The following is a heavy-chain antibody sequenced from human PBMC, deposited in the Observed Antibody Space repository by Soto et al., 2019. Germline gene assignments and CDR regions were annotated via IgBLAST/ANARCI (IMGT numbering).Heavy chain of an antibody. J-gene: IGHJ6*02. CDR3: ARTESGNSYGFADV. D-gene: IGHD5-18*01. Sequence: GASLKISCKGSAYSFTSYWIGWLRQMPGKGLEWMGIIYPGDSDTRYSPSFQGQVTISADKSISTAYLQWSSLKASDTVMYYCARTESGNSYGFADVWGQGTTLTVYS. CDR2: IYPGDSDT. CDR1: AYSFTSYW. V-gene: IGHV5-51*01.